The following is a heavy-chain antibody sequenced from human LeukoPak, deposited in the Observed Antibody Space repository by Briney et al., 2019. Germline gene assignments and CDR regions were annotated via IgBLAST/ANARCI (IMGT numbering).Heavy chain of an antibody. Sequence: SETLSLTCAVSGYSISSGYYWGWIRQPPGKGLEWIGSISHSGSTFYNPSLKSRVTISVDTSKNQFSLNRSSVTAADTAVYYCARHPDSSGYYIGYWGQGTLVTVSS. CDR3: ARHPDSSGYYIGY. J-gene: IGHJ4*02. CDR2: ISHSGST. CDR1: GYSISSGYY. D-gene: IGHD3-22*01. V-gene: IGHV4-38-2*01.